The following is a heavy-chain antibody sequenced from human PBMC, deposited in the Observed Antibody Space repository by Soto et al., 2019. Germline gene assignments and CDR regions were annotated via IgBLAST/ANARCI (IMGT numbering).Heavy chain of an antibody. D-gene: IGHD2-15*01. CDR3: ARSDIVVVVAATPGDY. CDR2: INPSGGST. V-gene: IGHV1-46*01. CDR1: GYTFTSYY. Sequence: QVQLVQSGAEVKKPGASVKVSCKASGYTFTSYYMHWVRQAPGQGLEWMGIINPSGGSTSYAQKFQGRVTMTRDTSTSTVYMELSSLRSEDTAVYYCARSDIVVVVAATPGDYWGQGTPVTVSS. J-gene: IGHJ4*02.